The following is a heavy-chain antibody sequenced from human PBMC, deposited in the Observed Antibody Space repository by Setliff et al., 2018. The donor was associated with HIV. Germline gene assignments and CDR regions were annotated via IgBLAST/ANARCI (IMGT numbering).Heavy chain of an antibody. J-gene: IGHJ5*01. V-gene: IGHV4-59*08. CDR2: IYYSGST. CDR3: VRQHGDYAFGS. D-gene: IGHD4-17*01. CDR1: GGSISSYY. Sequence: SETLSLTCTVSGGSISSYYWSWIRQPPGKGLEWIGYIYYSGSTTYNPSLKSRVNMFIDTSKKQFSLKLSSVTAADTAVYYCVRQHGDYAFGSWGQGTLVTVSS.